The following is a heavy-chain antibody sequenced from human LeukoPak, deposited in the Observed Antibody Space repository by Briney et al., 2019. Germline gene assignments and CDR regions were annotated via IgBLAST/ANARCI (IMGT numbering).Heavy chain of an antibody. V-gene: IGHV3-53*01. Sequence: GGSLRLSCAASGFTVSRNYMSWVRQAPGKGLEWVSVIYSDGKTYYADSVKGRFTISRDNSKNTLSLQMNSLRAEDTAVYYCASWGHYYDSSGYYRTRSFDYWGQGTLVTVSS. CDR2: IYSDGKT. CDR1: GFTVSRNY. D-gene: IGHD3-22*01. CDR3: ASWGHYYDSSGYYRTRSFDY. J-gene: IGHJ4*02.